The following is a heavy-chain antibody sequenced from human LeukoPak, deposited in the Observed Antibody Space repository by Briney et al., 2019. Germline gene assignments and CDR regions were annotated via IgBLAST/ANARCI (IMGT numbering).Heavy chain of an antibody. CDR1: GFTFSSYS. V-gene: IGHV3-21*01. Sequence: GGSLRLSCAASGFTFSSYSMNWVRQAPGKGLEWVSSISSSSSYIYYADSVKGRFTISRDNAKTSLYLQMNSLRAEDTAVYYCARVEMATSDYFDYWGQGTLVTVSS. J-gene: IGHJ4*02. CDR3: ARVEMATSDYFDY. CDR2: ISSSSSYI. D-gene: IGHD5-24*01.